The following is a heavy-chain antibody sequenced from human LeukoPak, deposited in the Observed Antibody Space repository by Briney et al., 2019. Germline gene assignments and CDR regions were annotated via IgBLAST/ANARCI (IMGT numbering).Heavy chain of an antibody. CDR1: GFTFGDYA. CDR3: TRGISAYYYDSSGLLGFDP. CDR2: IRSKAYGGTT. Sequence: GGSLRLSCTASGFTFGDYAMSWFRQAPGKGLEWVGFIRSKAYGGTTEYAASVKGRFTISRDDSKSIAYLQMNSLKTEDTAVYYCTRGISAYYYDSSGLLGFDPWGQGTLVTVSS. J-gene: IGHJ5*02. V-gene: IGHV3-49*03. D-gene: IGHD3-22*01.